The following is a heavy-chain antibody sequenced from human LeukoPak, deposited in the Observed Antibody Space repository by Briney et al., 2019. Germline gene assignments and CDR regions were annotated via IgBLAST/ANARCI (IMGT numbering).Heavy chain of an antibody. Sequence: GGSLRLSCAASGFTFSTYAFHWVRQAPGKGLEWVANIKQDGSEKYYVDSVKGRFTISRDNAKNSLYLQMNSLRAEDTAVYYCARDQPYDCGGDCYSGGPFDYWGQGTLVTVSS. V-gene: IGHV3-7*01. CDR2: IKQDGSEK. CDR3: ARDQPYDCGGDCYSGGPFDY. D-gene: IGHD2-21*02. CDR1: GFTFSTYA. J-gene: IGHJ4*02.